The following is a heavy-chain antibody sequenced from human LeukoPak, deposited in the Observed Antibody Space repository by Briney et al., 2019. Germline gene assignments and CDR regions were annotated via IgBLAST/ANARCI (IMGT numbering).Heavy chain of an antibody. CDR2: ISSSGSNI. CDR3: ARLSLDGFDY. Sequence: GGSLRLSCAASGFTFNNYELNWVRQAPGKGLEWVSYISSSGSNIYYADSVKGRFTISRDNAKNSLYLQMNSLRAEDTAIYYCARLSLDGFDYWGQGTLVTVSS. CDR1: GFTFNNYE. J-gene: IGHJ4*02. D-gene: IGHD5-24*01. V-gene: IGHV3-48*03.